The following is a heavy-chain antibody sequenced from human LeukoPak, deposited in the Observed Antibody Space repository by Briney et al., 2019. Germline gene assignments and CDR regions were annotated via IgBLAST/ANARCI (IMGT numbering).Heavy chain of an antibody. CDR3: ARDRNSQNWFDP. J-gene: IGHJ5*02. CDR2: INPSGGST. D-gene: IGHD2/OR15-2a*01. V-gene: IGHV1-46*01. Sequence: ASVKVPCKASGYTFTSYYMHWVRQAPGQGLEWMGIINPSGGSTSYAQKFQGRVTMTRDTSTSTVYMELSSLRSEDTAVYYCARDRNSQNWFDPWGQGTLVTVSS. CDR1: GYTFTSYY.